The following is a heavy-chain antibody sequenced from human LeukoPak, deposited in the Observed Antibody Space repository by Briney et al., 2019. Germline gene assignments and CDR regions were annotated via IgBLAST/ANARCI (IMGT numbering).Heavy chain of an antibody. CDR1: GYTFTSYD. CDR3: ARDNDSSLDAFDI. D-gene: IGHD3-22*01. J-gene: IGHJ3*02. V-gene: IGHV1-46*01. CDR2: INPSGGST. Sequence: SVKVSCKASGYTFTSYDMHWVRQAPGQGLEGMGIINPSGGSTSYAQKFQGRVTMTRDTSTSTVYMELSSLRSEDTAVYYCARDNDSSLDAFDIWGQGTMVTVSS.